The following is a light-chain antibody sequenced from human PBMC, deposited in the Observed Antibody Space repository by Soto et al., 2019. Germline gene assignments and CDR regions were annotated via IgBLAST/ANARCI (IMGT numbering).Light chain of an antibody. CDR1: EVIGNS. J-gene: IGKJ1*01. CDR2: AAS. Sequence: DIQMTQSPSSLSASVGDRVTLTCRASEVIGNSLGWFQQKPGKAPETLIFAASSLQSGVTSKFSGSGSGTHFTLTINSLQPEDFATYYCQQYKSYPWTFGQGTKVDIK. V-gene: IGKV1-16*02. CDR3: QQYKSYPWT.